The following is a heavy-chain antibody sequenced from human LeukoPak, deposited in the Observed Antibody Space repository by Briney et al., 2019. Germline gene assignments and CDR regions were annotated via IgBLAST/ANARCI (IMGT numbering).Heavy chain of an antibody. CDR1: GGSFSGYY. V-gene: IGHV4-34*01. D-gene: IGHD2-15*01. CDR3: ARLMTYCSGGSCSSDAFDI. J-gene: IGHJ3*02. CDR2: IYYSGST. Sequence: SETLSLTCAVYGGSFSGYYWSWIRQPPGKGLEWIGSIYYSGSTYYNPSLKSRVTISVDTSKNQFSLKLSSVTAADTAVYYCARLMTYCSGGSCSSDAFDIWGQGTMVTVSS.